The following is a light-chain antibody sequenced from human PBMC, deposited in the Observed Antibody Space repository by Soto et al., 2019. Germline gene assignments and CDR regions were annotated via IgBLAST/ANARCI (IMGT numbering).Light chain of an antibody. CDR2: DVS. J-gene: IGLJ1*01. CDR1: SSDVGGYNY. CDR3: SSYTTSNTRQIV. V-gene: IGLV2-14*01. Sequence: QSALTQPASVSGSPGQSITISCTGTSSDVGGYNYVSLYQQHPGKAPNFMIYDVSNRPSGGSNRFSGSKSGNTASLTMSSPRVEDEADYYFSSYTTSNTRQIVFGAGTKLTVL.